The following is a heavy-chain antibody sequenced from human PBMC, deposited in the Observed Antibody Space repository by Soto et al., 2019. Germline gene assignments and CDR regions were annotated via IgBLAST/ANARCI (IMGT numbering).Heavy chain of an antibody. D-gene: IGHD2-8*02. J-gene: IGHJ4*02. CDR3: VRDHVTPGPYFDL. V-gene: IGHV4-59*12. Sequence: SQPMSLPCTVSGGSIRSYYWSWIRQPPGKGLEWIGYIYYSGSTNYNPSLKGRFTISRDNARNSLYLQLSSLRAEDTAVYYCVRDHVTPGPYFDLWGQGTLVTVSS. CDR2: IYYSGST. CDR1: GGSIRSYY.